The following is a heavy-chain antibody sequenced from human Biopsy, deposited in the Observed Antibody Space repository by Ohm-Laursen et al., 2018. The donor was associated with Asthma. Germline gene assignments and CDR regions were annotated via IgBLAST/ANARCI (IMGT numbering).Heavy chain of an antibody. J-gene: IGHJ5*02. CDR2: INPNSGAT. D-gene: IGHD6-13*01. Sequence: GASVKVSCKASGYPFIGYHIHWMRQAPGQGLEWMGRINPNSGATNYAQKFQSRVTMTRDTSISTAYMEVSRLRSDDTAVYYCARGQKSAGDRWFDPWGQGTLVTVSS. V-gene: IGHV1-2*06. CDR1: GYPFIGYH. CDR3: ARGQKSAGDRWFDP.